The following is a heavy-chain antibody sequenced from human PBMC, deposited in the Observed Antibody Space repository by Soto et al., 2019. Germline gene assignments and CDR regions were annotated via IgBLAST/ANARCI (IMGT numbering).Heavy chain of an antibody. CDR2: IYYSGST. CDR1: GGSISSSSYY. J-gene: IGHJ6*03. CDR3: ARQEYSSSGYYYYMDV. V-gene: IGHV4-39*01. Sequence: SETLSLTCTVSGGSISSSSYYWGWIRQPPGKGLEWIGSIYYSGSTYYNPSLKSRVPISVDTSKNQFSLKLSSGTAADTAVYYCARQEYSSSGYYYYMDVWGKGTTVTVSS. D-gene: IGHD6-6*01.